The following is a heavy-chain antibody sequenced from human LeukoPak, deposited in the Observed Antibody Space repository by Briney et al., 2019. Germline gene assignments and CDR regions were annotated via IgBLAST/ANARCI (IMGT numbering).Heavy chain of an antibody. V-gene: IGHV4-59*08. J-gene: IGHJ5*02. CDR3: ARLGDTAMVTEGWFDP. CDR1: GGSISSYY. Sequence: SETLSLTCTVSGGSISSYYWSWIRQPPGKGLEWIGYIYYSGSTNYNPSLKSRVTISVDTSKNQFSLKLSSVTAADTAVYYCARLGDTAMVTEGWFDPWGQGTLVTVSS. CDR2: IYYSGST. D-gene: IGHD5-18*01.